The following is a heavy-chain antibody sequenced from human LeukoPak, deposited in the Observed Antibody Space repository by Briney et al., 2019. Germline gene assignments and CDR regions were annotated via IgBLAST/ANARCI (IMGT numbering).Heavy chain of an antibody. CDR2: IYYSGST. V-gene: IGHV4-59*12. Sequence: SETLSLTCTVSGGSISSYYWSWIRQPPGKGLEWIGYIYYSGSTNYNPSLKSRVTISLDTSENQFSLKLSSVTAADTAVYYCARVRGVCSGRSCYEIDSWGQGTLVTVSS. CDR3: ARVRGVCSGRSCYEIDS. CDR1: GGSISSYY. D-gene: IGHD2-15*01. J-gene: IGHJ4*02.